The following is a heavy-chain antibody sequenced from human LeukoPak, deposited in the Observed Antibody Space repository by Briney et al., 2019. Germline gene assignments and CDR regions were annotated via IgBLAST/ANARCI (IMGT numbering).Heavy chain of an antibody. CDR3: ASYRHWAYYFDY. J-gene: IGHJ4*02. V-gene: IGHV3-33*01. D-gene: IGHD7-27*01. CDR2: IWYDGSNK. CDR1: GFTFSSYG. Sequence: PGGSLRLSCAASGFTFSSYGMHWVRQAPGKGLEWVAVIWYDGSNKYYADSVKGRFTISRDNSKNTLYLQMNSLRAEDTAVYYCASYRHWAYYFDYWGQGTLVTVSS.